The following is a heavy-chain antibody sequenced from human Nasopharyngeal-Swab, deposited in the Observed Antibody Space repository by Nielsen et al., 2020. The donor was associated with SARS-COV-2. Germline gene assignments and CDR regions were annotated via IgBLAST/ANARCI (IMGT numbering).Heavy chain of an antibody. CDR2: INHSGST. V-gene: IGHV4-34*01. Sequence: WLEWIGEINHSGSTNYNPSLKSRVTISVDTSKNQLSLKLSSVTAADTAVYYCARGSLWGVEVRGELGYWGQGTLVTVSS. D-gene: IGHD3-10*01. J-gene: IGHJ4*02. CDR3: ARGSLWGVEVRGELGY.